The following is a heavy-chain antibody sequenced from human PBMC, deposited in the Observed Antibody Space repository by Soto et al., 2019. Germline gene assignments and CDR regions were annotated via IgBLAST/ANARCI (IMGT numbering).Heavy chain of an antibody. CDR3: ARDLWVVAAQNWFDP. V-gene: IGHV1-18*01. D-gene: IGHD2-15*01. J-gene: IGHJ5*02. Sequence: GASVKVCKASGYTFTSYGISWVRQAPGQGLEWMGWISAYNGNTNYAQKLQGRVTMTTDTSTSTAYMELRSLRSDDTAVYYCARDLWVVAAQNWFDPGGQETLVTVS. CDR1: GYTFTSYG. CDR2: ISAYNGNT.